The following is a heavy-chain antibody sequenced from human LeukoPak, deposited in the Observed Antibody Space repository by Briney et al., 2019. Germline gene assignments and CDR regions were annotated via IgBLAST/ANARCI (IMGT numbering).Heavy chain of an antibody. CDR3: AKTRRGYYQDD. V-gene: IGHV3-23*01. J-gene: IGHJ4*02. Sequence: GGSLRLSCAASGFTFSSYAMSWVRQAPGKGLEWVSGINSGGGSTYYADSVKGRFTISRDNSKKTLYLQMNSPRAEDTAVYYCAKTRRGYYQDDWGQGTLVTVSS. D-gene: IGHD3-3*01. CDR1: GFTFSSYA. CDR2: INSGGGST.